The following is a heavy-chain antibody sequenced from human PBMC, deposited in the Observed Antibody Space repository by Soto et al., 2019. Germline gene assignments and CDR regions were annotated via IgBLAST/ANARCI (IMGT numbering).Heavy chain of an antibody. CDR3: ATTPGEYNWNPGFDY. Sequence: GGSLRLSCAASGFTFSSYAMSWVRQAPGKGLEWVSAISGSGGSTYYADSVKGRFTISRDNSKNTLYLQMNSLRAEDTAVYYCATTPGEYNWNPGFDYWGQGTLVTVSS. CDR1: GFTFSSYA. V-gene: IGHV3-23*01. CDR2: ISGSGGST. J-gene: IGHJ4*02. D-gene: IGHD1-20*01.